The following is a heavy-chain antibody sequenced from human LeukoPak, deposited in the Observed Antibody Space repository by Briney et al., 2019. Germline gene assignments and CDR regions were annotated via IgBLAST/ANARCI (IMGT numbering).Heavy chain of an antibody. CDR3: AKASTVTTRSIDY. CDR2: ISWNSGNI. Sequence: PGRSLRLSCAASGFTFDDYAMHWVRRAPGKGLEWVSGISWNSGNIGYADSVKGRFTISRDNAKNSLYLQMNSLRAEDTALYYCAKASTVTTRSIDYWGQGTLVTVSS. V-gene: IGHV3-9*01. CDR1: GFTFDDYA. J-gene: IGHJ4*02. D-gene: IGHD4-17*01.